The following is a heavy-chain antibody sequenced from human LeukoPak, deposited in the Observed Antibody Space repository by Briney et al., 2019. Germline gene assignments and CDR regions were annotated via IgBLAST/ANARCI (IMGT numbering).Heavy chain of an antibody. V-gene: IGHV1-3*03. CDR1: GYTFTDYA. CDR2: ITTGRGET. Sequence: GASVKVSCKASGYTFTDYALHWVRQAPGQSLEWMGWITTGRGETRYSQEFQRRITFTRDTSASTVYMDLSDLRSEDTAVYYCARGGKQWRGGNYFDSWGQGTLVAVSP. J-gene: IGHJ4*02. CDR3: ARGGKQWRGGNYFDS. D-gene: IGHD6-19*01.